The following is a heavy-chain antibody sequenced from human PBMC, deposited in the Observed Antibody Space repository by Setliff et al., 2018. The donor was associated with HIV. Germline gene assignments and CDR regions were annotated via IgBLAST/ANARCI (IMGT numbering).Heavy chain of an antibody. J-gene: IGHJ4*02. CDR2: ISSGSRFI. CDR3: ARDPTYSSSWYYFDY. V-gene: IGHV3-48*01. Sequence: PGGSLRLSCVASGFTFSNYAMHWVRQAPGKGLEWVAHISSGSRFIYYADSVKGRFTISKDNAKNSLYLQMNRLRAEDTAVYYCARDPTYSSSWYYFDYWGQGTLVTVSS. CDR1: GFTFSNYA. D-gene: IGHD6-13*01.